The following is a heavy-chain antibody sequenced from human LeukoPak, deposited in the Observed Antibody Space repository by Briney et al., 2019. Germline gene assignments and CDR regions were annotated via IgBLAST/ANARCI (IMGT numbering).Heavy chain of an antibody. J-gene: IGHJ4*02. V-gene: IGHV3-9*01. D-gene: IGHD6-13*01. CDR1: GFTFDEYA. CDR2: ISWNSGSI. CDR3: AKDMRYSSSWLFDY. Sequence: GRSLRLSCAASGFTFDEYAMHWVRQAPGKGLEWVSGISWNSGSIGYADSVKGRFTISRDNAKNSLYLQMNSLRAEDTALYYCAKDMRYSSSWLFDYWGQGTLVTVSS.